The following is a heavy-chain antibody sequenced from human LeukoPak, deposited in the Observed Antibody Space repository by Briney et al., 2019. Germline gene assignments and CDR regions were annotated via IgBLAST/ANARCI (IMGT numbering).Heavy chain of an antibody. D-gene: IGHD5-12*01. CDR2: INHSGST. Sequence: SETLSLTCAVYGGSFSGYYWSWIRQPPGKGLEWIGEINHSGSTKHNPSLKSRVTISVDTSKKQFSLKLSSVTAADTAVYYCARSKWLRFRTFDYWGQGTLVTVSS. J-gene: IGHJ4*02. CDR1: GGSFSGYY. CDR3: ARSKWLRFRTFDY. V-gene: IGHV4-34*01.